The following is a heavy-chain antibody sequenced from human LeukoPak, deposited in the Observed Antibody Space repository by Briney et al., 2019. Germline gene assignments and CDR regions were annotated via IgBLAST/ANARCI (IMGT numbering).Heavy chain of an antibody. CDR1: GDSISYESYY. CDR2: IYRGRT. J-gene: IGHJ5*02. CDR3: AGEGEYGQSYS. D-gene: IGHD4-17*01. V-gene: IGHV4-30-2*01. Sequence: PSETLSLTCTASGDSISYESYYWNWIRQAPGKGPEWIGNIYRGRTRLNPSYTSRVAISVDMSKSQVSLSLTSVTAADTAIYYCAGEGEYGQSYSWGQGVLVVVSA.